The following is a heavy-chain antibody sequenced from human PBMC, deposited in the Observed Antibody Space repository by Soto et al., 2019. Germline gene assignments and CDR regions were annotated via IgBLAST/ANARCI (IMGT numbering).Heavy chain of an antibody. Sequence: QVQLVESGGGVVQPGRSLRLSCAASGFTFSSYGMHWVRQAPGKGLEWVAVISYDGSNKYYADSVKGRFTISRDNSKNTLYLQMNSLRAEDMAVYYCAKAGYGSGSYYFDYWGQGTLVTVSS. CDR1: GFTFSSYG. CDR3: AKAGYGSGSYYFDY. J-gene: IGHJ4*02. D-gene: IGHD3-10*01. V-gene: IGHV3-30*18. CDR2: ISYDGSNK.